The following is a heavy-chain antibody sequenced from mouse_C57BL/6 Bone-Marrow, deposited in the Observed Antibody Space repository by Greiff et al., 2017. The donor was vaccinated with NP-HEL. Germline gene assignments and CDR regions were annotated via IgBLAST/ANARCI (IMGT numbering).Heavy chain of an antibody. CDR1: GFNIKDYY. CDR2: IDPEDGET. CDR3: ASSLNWDPYAMDY. J-gene: IGHJ4*01. D-gene: IGHD4-1*01. V-gene: IGHV14-2*01. Sequence: VQLQQSGAELVKPGASVKLSCTASGFNIKDYYMHWVKQRTEQGLEWIGRIDPEDGETKYAAKFQGKATITADTSSNTAYLQLSSLTSEDTAVYYCASSLNWDPYAMDYWGQGTSVTVSS.